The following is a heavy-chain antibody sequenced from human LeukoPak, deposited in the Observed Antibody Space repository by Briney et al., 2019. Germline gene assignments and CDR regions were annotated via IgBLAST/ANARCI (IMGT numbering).Heavy chain of an antibody. J-gene: IGHJ4*02. D-gene: IGHD2-15*01. CDR2: IGGTTSYI. Sequence: GGSLRLSCAASGFTFSSYSMNWVRQAPGKGLEWVSCIGGTTSYIYYADSLKGRFTISRDNAKNSLYLQMNSLRADDKAVYYCARDPGGGRFDYWGQGTLVTVSS. CDR1: GFTFSSYS. CDR3: ARDPGGGRFDY. V-gene: IGHV3-21*01.